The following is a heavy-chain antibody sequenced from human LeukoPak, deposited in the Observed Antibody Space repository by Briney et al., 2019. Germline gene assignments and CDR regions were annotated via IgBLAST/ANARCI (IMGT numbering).Heavy chain of an antibody. CDR2: INHSGST. Sequence: PSETLSLTCTISSGSISTYYWSWIRQPPGKGLEWIGEINHSGSTNYNPSLKSRVTISVDTSKNQFSLKLSSVTAADTAVYYCARGPHSSGYYYYGMDVWGQGTTVTVSS. CDR1: SGSISTYY. D-gene: IGHD3-22*01. CDR3: ARGPHSSGYYYYGMDV. J-gene: IGHJ6*02. V-gene: IGHV4-34*01.